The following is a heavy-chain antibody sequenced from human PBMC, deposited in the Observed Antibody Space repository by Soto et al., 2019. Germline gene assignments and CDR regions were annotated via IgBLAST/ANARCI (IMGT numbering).Heavy chain of an antibody. D-gene: IGHD3-10*01. Sequence: PGGSLRLSCAASGFTFSSYAMSWVRQAPGKGLEWVSAISGSGGSTYYADSVKGRFTISRDNSKNTLYLQMNSLRAEDTAVYYCAKVGFGELFPNPALFWGQGTMVTVSS. J-gene: IGHJ3*01. CDR3: AKVGFGELFPNPALF. CDR2: ISGSGGST. CDR1: GFTFSSYA. V-gene: IGHV3-23*01.